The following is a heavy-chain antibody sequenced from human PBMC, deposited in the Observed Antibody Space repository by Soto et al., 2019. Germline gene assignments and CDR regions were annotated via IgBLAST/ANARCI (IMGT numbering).Heavy chain of an antibody. V-gene: IGHV3-43*01. D-gene: IGHD2-21*01. CDR3: AKGIFRHYYYYAMDV. J-gene: IGHJ6*02. CDR1: GFTFDDYT. CDR2: ISWDGGYT. Sequence: EVHLVESGGVVVHPGGSLRLSCAASGFTFDDYTMHWVRQAPGKGLEWVSVISWDGGYTYYADSVKGRFTISRDNSKNSLHLEMNSLRTEDTALYYCAKGIFRHYYYYAMDVWGQGTTVTVSS.